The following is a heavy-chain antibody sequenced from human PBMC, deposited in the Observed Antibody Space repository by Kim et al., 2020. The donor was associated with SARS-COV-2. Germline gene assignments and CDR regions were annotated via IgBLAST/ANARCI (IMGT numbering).Heavy chain of an antibody. CDR1: GGSISGGGYY. J-gene: IGHJ6*02. CDR3: ARGDPGYYSYGLDV. V-gene: IGHV4-31*03. CDR2: MYYSGRT. Sequence: SETLSLTCSVSGGSISGGGYYWSWIRQDPGKGLEWIGYMYYSGRTYFNPSLKSRLTISVDTSKNQLSLKLTSVTAADTAVYYCARGDPGYYSYGLDVWGQGTTVTVSS.